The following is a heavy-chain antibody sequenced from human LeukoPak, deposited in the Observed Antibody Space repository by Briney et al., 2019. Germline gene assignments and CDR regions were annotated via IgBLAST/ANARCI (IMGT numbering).Heavy chain of an antibody. J-gene: IGHJ4*02. Sequence: GGSLRLSCAASGFTFSSYWMHWVRQAPGKGLVWVSRINSDGSSTSYADSVKGRFTISRDNAKNSLYLQMNSLRAGDTALYYCARRYCSSTSCSAGPYYFDYWGQGTLVTVSS. CDR3: ARRYCSSTSCSAGPYYFDY. CDR1: GFTFSSYW. CDR2: INSDGSST. D-gene: IGHD2-2*01. V-gene: IGHV3-74*01.